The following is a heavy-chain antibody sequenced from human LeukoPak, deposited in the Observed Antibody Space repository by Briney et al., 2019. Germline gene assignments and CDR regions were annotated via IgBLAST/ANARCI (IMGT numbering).Heavy chain of an antibody. J-gene: IGHJ4*02. CDR1: GFTFSSYA. V-gene: IGHV3-23*01. CDR2: ISGSGGST. Sequence: GGSLRLSCAASGFTFSSYAMSWVRQAPGKGLEWVSAISGSGGSTYYADSVKGRFTISRDNAKNSLYLQMNSLRAEDTAVYYCARESDFWSGYSDYWGQGTLVTVSS. CDR3: ARESDFWSGYSDY. D-gene: IGHD3-3*01.